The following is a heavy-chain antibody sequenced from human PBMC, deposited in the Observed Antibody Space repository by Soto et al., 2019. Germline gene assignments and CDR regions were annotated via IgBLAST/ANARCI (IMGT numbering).Heavy chain of an antibody. D-gene: IGHD4-4*01. CDR1: GGSISSYY. CDR3: ARQSLSSNYYAWFDP. J-gene: IGHJ5*02. V-gene: IGHV4-59*08. CDR2: IYYSGST. Sequence: SETLSLTCTVSGGSISSYYWSWIRQPPGKGLEWIGYIYYSGSTNYNPSPKSRVTISVDTSKNQFSLKLSSVTAADTAVYYCARQSLSSNYYAWFDPWGQGTLVTVSS.